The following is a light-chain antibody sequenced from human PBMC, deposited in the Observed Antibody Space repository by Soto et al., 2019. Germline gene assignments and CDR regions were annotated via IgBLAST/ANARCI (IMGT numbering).Light chain of an antibody. CDR1: RGIRND. Sequence: DIQMTQSPSSLSASVGDRVTITCRASRGIRNDLAWYQQKPGKAPKRLIYDATSLQSGVPSRFSGSGSGTEFTLTISSLQPEDFATYYCLQHNHYPPITFGQGTRLEIK. CDR2: DAT. CDR3: LQHNHYPPIT. J-gene: IGKJ5*01. V-gene: IGKV1-17*01.